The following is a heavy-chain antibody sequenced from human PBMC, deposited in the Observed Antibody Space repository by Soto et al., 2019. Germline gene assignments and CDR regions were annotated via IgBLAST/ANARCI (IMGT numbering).Heavy chain of an antibody. Sequence: GGSLRLSCAASGFTVSGMFMNWVRQAPGKGLEWVSVIYPAGPTYYADSVKGRFTISRDNSKNTLFLQLNNLRAEDTAVYYCARDEDSSGIHYWGQGILVTVSS. CDR3: ARDEDSSGIHY. D-gene: IGHD6-19*01. CDR1: GFTVSGMF. CDR2: IYPAGPT. J-gene: IGHJ4*02. V-gene: IGHV3-53*01.